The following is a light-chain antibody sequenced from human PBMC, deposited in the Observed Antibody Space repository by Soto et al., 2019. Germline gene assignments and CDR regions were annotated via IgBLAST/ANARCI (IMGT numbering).Light chain of an antibody. V-gene: IGKV3-15*01. CDR2: GAS. J-gene: IGKJ1*01. Sequence: EIVMTQSPATLSVSPGERATLSCRASRSVTSNLAWYQQKPGQAPRLLIYGASTRATGIPARFSGSGSGTEFTLTISSLQSEDFAVYYCQQYIDWPPGTFGQGTAVEIK. CDR1: RSVTSN. CDR3: QQYIDWPPGT.